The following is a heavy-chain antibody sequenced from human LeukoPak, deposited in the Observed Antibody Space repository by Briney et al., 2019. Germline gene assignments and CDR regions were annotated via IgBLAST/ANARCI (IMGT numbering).Heavy chain of an antibody. CDR2: IYYSGST. V-gene: IGHV4-59*01. D-gene: IGHD3-22*01. CDR1: GGSISSYY. CDR3: ASQSSGYYLGWFDR. J-gene: IGHJ5*02. Sequence: SETLSLTCTVSGGSISSYYWSWIRQPPGKGLEWIGYIYYSGSTNYNPSLKSRVTISVDTSKNQFSLKLSSVTAADTAVYYCASQSSGYYLGWFDRWGQGTLVTVSS.